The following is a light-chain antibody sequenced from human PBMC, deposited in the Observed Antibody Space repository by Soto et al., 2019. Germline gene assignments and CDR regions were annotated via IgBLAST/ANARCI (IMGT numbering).Light chain of an antibody. Sequence: DIQMTQSPSSLSASEGDRVTITCRASQIIGTYLNWYQQKPGEAPRLLIYAASSLRNGVPSRFSGSGSGTDFTLNITSLQPDDFGAYFCQQTYSYLYTFGQGTKVDIK. V-gene: IGKV1-39*01. CDR3: QQTYSYLYT. CDR2: AAS. CDR1: QIIGTY. J-gene: IGKJ2*01.